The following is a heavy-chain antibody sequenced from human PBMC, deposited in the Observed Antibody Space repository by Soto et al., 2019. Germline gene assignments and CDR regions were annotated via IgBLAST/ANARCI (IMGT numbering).Heavy chain of an antibody. CDR1: GGSVSSGSYY. CDR2: IYYSGST. V-gene: IGHV4-61*01. D-gene: IGHD3-3*01. Sequence: PSETLSLTCTVSGGSVSSGSYYWSWIRQPPGKGLEWIGYIYYSGSTNYNPSLKSRVTISVDTSKNQFSLKLSSVTAAGTAVYYCARVSYDFWSGYLGPYYFDYWGQGTLVTVSS. J-gene: IGHJ4*02. CDR3: ARVSYDFWSGYLGPYYFDY.